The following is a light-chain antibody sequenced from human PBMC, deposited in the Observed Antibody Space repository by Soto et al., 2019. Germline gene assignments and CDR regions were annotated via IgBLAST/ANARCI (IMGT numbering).Light chain of an antibody. J-gene: IGKJ1*01. V-gene: IGKV1-13*02. Sequence: AIQLTQSPSSLSASVGDRVTITCRASQGISSALAWYQQKPGKAPKVLIYDASSLESGVPSRFSGSVSGTDFTLTICSLQPEDFATYYCQQVNSYPCTFGQGTKVEIK. CDR1: QGISSA. CDR2: DAS. CDR3: QQVNSYPCT.